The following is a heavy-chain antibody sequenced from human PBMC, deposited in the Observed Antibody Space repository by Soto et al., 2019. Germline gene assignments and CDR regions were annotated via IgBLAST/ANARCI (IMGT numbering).Heavy chain of an antibody. D-gene: IGHD3-22*01. V-gene: IGHV1-3*01. J-gene: IGHJ4*02. CDR3: AKEYYDRSGNYPPARVFDY. CDR2: INAGNGNT. CDR1: GYTFTSYA. Sequence: QVQLVQSGAEVKKPGASVKVSCKASGYTFTSYAMHWVRQAPGQRLEWMGWINAGNGNTKYSQKFQGRVTITRDTSASTAYMELSSLRSEDTAVYYCAKEYYDRSGNYPPARVFDYWGQGTLVTVSS.